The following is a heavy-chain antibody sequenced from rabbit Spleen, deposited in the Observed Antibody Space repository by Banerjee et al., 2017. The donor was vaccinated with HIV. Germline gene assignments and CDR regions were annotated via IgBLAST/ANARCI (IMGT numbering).Heavy chain of an antibody. D-gene: IGHD4-2*01. CDR3: ARDAAGREDFNL. CDR1: GFSFSDRDV. Sequence: QEQLEESGGGLVKPEGSLTLTCKASGFSFSDRDVMCWVRQAPGKGLEWIACIYSGSSGDTFYASWAKGRFTISKTSSTTVALQLTSLTAADTATYFCARDAAGREDFNLWGPGTLVTVS. CDR2: IYSGSSGDT. J-gene: IGHJ4*01. V-gene: IGHV1S45*01.